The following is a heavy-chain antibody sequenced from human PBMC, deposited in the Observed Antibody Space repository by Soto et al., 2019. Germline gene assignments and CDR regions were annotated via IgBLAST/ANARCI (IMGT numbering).Heavy chain of an antibody. D-gene: IGHD4-17*01. CDR1: GGSISSSSYY. V-gene: IGHV4-39*01. CDR2: IYYSGST. J-gene: IGHJ4*02. CDR3: ARLRSKGRTVTTFDY. Sequence: SETLSLTXTVSGGSISSSSYYWGWIRQPPGKGLEWIGRIYYSGSTYYNPSLKSRVTISVDTSKTQFSLKLSSVTAADTAVYYCARLRSKGRTVTTFDYWGQGTLVTVSS.